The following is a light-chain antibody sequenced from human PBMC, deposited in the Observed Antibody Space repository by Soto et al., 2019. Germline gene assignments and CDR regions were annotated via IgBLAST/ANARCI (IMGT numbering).Light chain of an antibody. J-gene: IGLJ3*02. CDR1: RSDVGGYRF. Sequence: QSALTQPRSVSGSPGQSVTISCTGARSDVGGYRFVSWYQQHPDKAPKLMIYDVDKRPSGVPDRFSGSKSGNTASLTISGLQDEEEDDYLCCSDAGGFNWVFGGGTKVTVL. V-gene: IGLV2-11*01. CDR3: CSDAGGFNWV. CDR2: DVD.